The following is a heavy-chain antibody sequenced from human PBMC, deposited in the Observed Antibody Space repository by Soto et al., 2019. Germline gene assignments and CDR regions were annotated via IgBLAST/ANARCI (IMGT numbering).Heavy chain of an antibody. D-gene: IGHD3-10*01. CDR2: INSDGSET. CDR1: GFTFSSYW. CDR3: VGGSIIWLGENADY. J-gene: IGHJ4*02. V-gene: IGHV3-74*01. Sequence: EVQLVESGGDLVQPGGSLRLSCAASGFTFSSYWMHWARQAPGKGPVWVARINSDGSETIYMDNVKGRFTISRDNAKNTLYLQMNSLRAEDTAIYYCVGGSIIWLGENADYWGQGTPVTVSS.